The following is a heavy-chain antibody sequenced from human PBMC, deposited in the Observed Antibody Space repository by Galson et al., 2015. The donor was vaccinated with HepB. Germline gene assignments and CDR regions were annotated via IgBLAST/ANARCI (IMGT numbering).Heavy chain of an antibody. V-gene: IGHV1-3*01. CDR3: ARLPRDDYYDSSGYFDY. D-gene: IGHD3-22*01. CDR2: INAGNGNT. J-gene: IGHJ4*02. Sequence: VKVSCKASGYTFTSYAMHWVRQAPGQRLEWMGWINAGNGNTKYSQKFQGRVTITRDTSASTAYMELSSLRSEDTAVYYCARLPRDDYYDSSGYFDYWGQGTQVTVSS. CDR1: GYTFTSYA.